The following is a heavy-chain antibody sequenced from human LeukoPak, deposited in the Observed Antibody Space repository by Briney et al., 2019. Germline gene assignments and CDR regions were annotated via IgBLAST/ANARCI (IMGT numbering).Heavy chain of an antibody. CDR1: GGSISSGSYY. CDR2: IYTSGST. J-gene: IGHJ4*02. CDR3: ARVVRVVVAAIDY. V-gene: IGHV4-61*02. D-gene: IGHD2-15*01. Sequence: PSETLSLTCTVSGGSISSGSYYWGWIRQPAGKGLEWIGRIYTSGSTNYNPSLKSRVTISVDTSKNQFSLKLSSVTAADTAVYYCARVVRVVVAAIDYWGQGTLVTVSS.